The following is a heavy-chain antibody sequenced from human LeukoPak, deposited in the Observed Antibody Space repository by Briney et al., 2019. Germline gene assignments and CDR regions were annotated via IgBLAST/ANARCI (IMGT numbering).Heavy chain of an antibody. V-gene: IGHV1-69*13. Sequence: SVKVSCKASGGTFSSYAISWVRQAPGQGLEWMGGIIPIFGTANYAQKFQGRVTITADESTSTAYMELSSLRSEDTAVYYCARDRGSSGWYPHFDYWGQGTLVTVSS. D-gene: IGHD6-19*01. CDR3: ARDRGSSGWYPHFDY. CDR1: GGTFSSYA. J-gene: IGHJ4*02. CDR2: IIPIFGTA.